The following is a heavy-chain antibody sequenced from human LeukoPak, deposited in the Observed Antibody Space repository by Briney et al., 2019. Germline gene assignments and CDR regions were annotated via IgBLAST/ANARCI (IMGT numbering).Heavy chain of an antibody. Sequence: ASVKVSCKASGYTFTSYGISWVRQAPGQGLEWMGWISANNGNTKYNTKYAQNLQGRVTMTTDISTSTAYMELRTLRSDDTTVYYCARDRDRSGSQSYWGQGTLVTVSS. J-gene: IGHJ4*02. CDR3: ARDRDRSGSQSY. CDR2: ISANNGNTKYNT. V-gene: IGHV1-18*01. D-gene: IGHD1-26*01. CDR1: GYTFTSYG.